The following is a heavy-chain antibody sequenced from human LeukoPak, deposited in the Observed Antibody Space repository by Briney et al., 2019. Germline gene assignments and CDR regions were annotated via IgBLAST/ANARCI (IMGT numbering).Heavy chain of an antibody. CDR1: GGSISSSYW. J-gene: IGHJ4*02. CDR2: IYLRGNT. Sequence: SGTLSLTCAVSGGSISSSYWWTWVRQPPGKGLEWVGEIYLRGNTNYNPSLESRVTISVDGSKTQLSLRLESVTAADTAVYYCARGTITTVTDSWGPGTLVTVSS. D-gene: IGHD4-17*01. CDR3: ARGTITTVTDS. V-gene: IGHV4-4*02.